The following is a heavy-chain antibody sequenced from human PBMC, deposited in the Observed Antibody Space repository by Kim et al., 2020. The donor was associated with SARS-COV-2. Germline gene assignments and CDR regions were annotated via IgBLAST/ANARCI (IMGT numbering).Heavy chain of an antibody. V-gene: IGHV3-48*03. Sequence: GGSLRLSCAASGFTFSSYEMNWVRQAPGKGLEWVSYISSSGSTIYYADSVKGRFTISRDNAKNSLYLQMNSLRAEDTAVYYCAREINYGDYVGRFDYWGQGTLVTVSS. D-gene: IGHD4-17*01. CDR3: AREINYGDYVGRFDY. CDR1: GFTFSSYE. J-gene: IGHJ4*02. CDR2: ISSSGSTI.